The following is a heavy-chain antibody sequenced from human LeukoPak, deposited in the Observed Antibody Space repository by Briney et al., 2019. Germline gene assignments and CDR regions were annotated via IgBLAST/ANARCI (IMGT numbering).Heavy chain of an antibody. V-gene: IGHV3-23*01. Sequence: PGGSLRLSCAASGFTFASYATNWVRQAPGKGLEWVSAISGSGGSTYYADSVKGRFTISRDNSKNTLYLQMDSLRAEDTALYYCAKLAGAVMVDDFWGQGTLVTVSS. J-gene: IGHJ4*02. CDR3: AKLAGAVMVDDF. CDR1: GFTFASYA. D-gene: IGHD3-10*01. CDR2: ISGSGGST.